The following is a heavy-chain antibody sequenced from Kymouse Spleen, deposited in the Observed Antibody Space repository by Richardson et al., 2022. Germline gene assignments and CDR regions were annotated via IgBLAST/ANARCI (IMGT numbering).Heavy chain of an antibody. CDR1: GFTFSSYG. Sequence: QVQLVESGGGVVQPGRSLRLSCAASGFTFSSYGMHWVRQAPGKGLEWVAVIWYDGSNKYYADSVKGRFTISRDNSKNTLYLQMNSLRAEDTAVYYCAREDTIVGATTDAFDIWGQGTMVTVSS. J-gene: IGHJ3*02. CDR3: AREDTIVGATTDAFDI. V-gene: IGHV3-33*01. CDR2: IWYDGSNK. D-gene: IGHD1-26*01.